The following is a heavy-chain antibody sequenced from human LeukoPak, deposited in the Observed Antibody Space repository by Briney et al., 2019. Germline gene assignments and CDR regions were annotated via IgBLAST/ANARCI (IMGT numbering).Heavy chain of an antibody. Sequence: ASVKVSCKASGGTFSSYAISWVRQAPGQGLEWMGGIIPIFGTANYAQKFQGRVTITADTSTDTAYMELSSLRSEDTAVYYCATVLWSSGWALFDYWGQGTLVTVSS. CDR3: ATVLWSSGWALFDY. D-gene: IGHD6-19*01. V-gene: IGHV1-69*06. CDR2: IIPIFGTA. CDR1: GGTFSSYA. J-gene: IGHJ4*02.